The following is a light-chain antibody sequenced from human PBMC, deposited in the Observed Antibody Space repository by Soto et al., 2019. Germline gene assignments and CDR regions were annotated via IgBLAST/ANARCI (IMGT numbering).Light chain of an antibody. CDR2: EVS. CDR1: SSDVGGYNY. Sequence: QSALTQPASVSGSPGQSITISCTGTSSDVGGYNYVSWYQQHPGKAPKLMIYEVSNQPSGVSNRFSGSKSGNTASLTTSGLQAEDEADYYCSSYTSSSTLVFGTGTKVTGL. J-gene: IGLJ1*01. V-gene: IGLV2-14*01. CDR3: SSYTSSSTLV.